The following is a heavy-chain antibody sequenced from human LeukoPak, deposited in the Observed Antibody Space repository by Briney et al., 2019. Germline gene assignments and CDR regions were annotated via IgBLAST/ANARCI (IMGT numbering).Heavy chain of an antibody. CDR1: GFTLSTYT. V-gene: IGHV3-48*02. D-gene: IGHD6-6*01. CDR2: ISSSSSTI. CDR3: AREYSSSSGRAFDI. Sequence: GESLKISCAASGFTLSTYTMNWVRQAPGKGLQWFSYISSSSSTIYYADSVKGRFTTSRDNAKNSLYLQMNSLRDEDTAVYYCAREYSSSSGRAFDIWGQGTMVTVSS. J-gene: IGHJ3*02.